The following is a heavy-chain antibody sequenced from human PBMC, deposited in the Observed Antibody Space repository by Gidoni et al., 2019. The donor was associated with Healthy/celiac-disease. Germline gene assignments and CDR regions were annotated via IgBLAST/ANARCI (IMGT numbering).Heavy chain of an antibody. Sequence: EVQLVESGGGLVQPGGSLKLSCAASGFTFSGSAMHWVRQASGKGLEWVGRIRSKANSYATAYAASVKGRFTISRDDSKNTAYLQMNSLKTEDTAVYYCTRSWDDYGDYVFMQGYYGMDVWGQGTTVTVSS. CDR3: TRSWDDYGDYVFMQGYYGMDV. CDR2: IRSKANSYAT. J-gene: IGHJ6*02. D-gene: IGHD4-17*01. CDR1: GFTFSGSA. V-gene: IGHV3-73*02.